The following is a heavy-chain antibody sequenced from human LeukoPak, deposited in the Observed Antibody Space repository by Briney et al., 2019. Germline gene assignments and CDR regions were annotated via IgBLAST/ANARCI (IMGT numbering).Heavy chain of an antibody. J-gene: IGHJ5*02. CDR3: ARDSEPRGYSGYDYVGNWFDP. Sequence: SETLSLTCTVSGGSISSGSYYWSWIRQPAGKGLDWIGRIYSSGSTNYNPSLKSRVTISVDTSKNQFSLKLSSVTAADTAVYFCARDSEPRGYSGYDYVGNWFDPWGQGTLVTVSS. D-gene: IGHD5-12*01. CDR2: IYSSGST. CDR1: GGSISSGSYY. V-gene: IGHV4-61*02.